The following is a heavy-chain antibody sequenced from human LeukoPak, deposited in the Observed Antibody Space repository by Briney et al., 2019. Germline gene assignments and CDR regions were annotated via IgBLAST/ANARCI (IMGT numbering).Heavy chain of an antibody. CDR3: AKGPLGSGWYCDY. Sequence: GSLRLSCAASGFTFSSYAMSWVRQAPGKGLEWVSAISGSGGSTYYADPVKGRFTISRDNSKNTLYLQMNSLRAEDTAVYYCAKGPLGSGWYCDYWGQGTLVTVSS. CDR2: ISGSGGST. D-gene: IGHD6-19*01. V-gene: IGHV3-23*01. J-gene: IGHJ4*02. CDR1: GFTFSSYA.